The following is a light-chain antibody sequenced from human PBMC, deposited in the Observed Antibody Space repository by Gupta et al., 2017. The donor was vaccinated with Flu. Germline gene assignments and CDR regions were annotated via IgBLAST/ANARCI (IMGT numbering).Light chain of an antibody. V-gene: IGKV3-20*01. CDR3: QQYGSSPAT. Sequence: EIVLKQTPGTLSLSPGERATLSCRASQSVSSSYLGWYQQKPGQAPRLLIYGASSRATGIPDRFSGSGSGTDFTLTISRLEPEDFAVYYCQQYGSSPATFGQGTRLEIK. CDR1: QSVSSSY. CDR2: GAS. J-gene: IGKJ5*01.